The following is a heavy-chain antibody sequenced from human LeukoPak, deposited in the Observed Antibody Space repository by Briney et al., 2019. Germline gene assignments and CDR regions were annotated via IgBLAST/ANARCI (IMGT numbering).Heavy chain of an antibody. V-gene: IGHV4-4*07. CDR1: GGSISSYY. CDR2: IYTSGST. Sequence: SETLSLTCTVSGGSISSYYWSWIRQPAGKGLEWIGRIYTSGSTNYNPSLKSRVTISVDKPKNQFSLKLSSVTAADTAVYYCARHRGFWSGYIDYWGQGTLVTVSS. D-gene: IGHD3-3*01. J-gene: IGHJ4*02. CDR3: ARHRGFWSGYIDY.